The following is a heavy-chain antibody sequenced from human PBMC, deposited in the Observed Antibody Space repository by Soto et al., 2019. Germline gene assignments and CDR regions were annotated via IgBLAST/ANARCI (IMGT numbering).Heavy chain of an antibody. CDR3: ASPPVAATYYYGMDV. Sequence: QVQLVQSGAEVKKPGSSVKVSCKASGGTFSSYAISWVRQAPGQGLEWIGGIIPIFGTANYAQKFQGRVTSTADESTSTAAMGRSSLRSEDTAVYYCASPPVAATYYYGMDVWGQGPTVTVSS. CDR1: GGTFSSYA. J-gene: IGHJ6*02. V-gene: IGHV1-69*12. D-gene: IGHD1-26*01. CDR2: IIPIFGTA.